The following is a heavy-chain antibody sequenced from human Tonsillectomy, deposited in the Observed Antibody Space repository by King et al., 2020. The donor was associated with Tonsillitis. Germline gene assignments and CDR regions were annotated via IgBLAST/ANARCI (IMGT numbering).Heavy chain of an antibody. CDR3: ARGFATYGSGSHRFLDS. D-gene: IGHD3-10*01. V-gene: IGHV4-34*01. CDR1: GASFSDYY. J-gene: IGHJ5*01. Sequence: VQLQQWGAGLLKPSETLSLTCAVYGASFSDYYWSWIRQPPGKGLEWIGEINHSGATNYNPSLKSRVTMSVDTSKNQFSLELTSVTAADTAVFYCARGFATYGSGSHRFLDSWGHGTLLTVSS. CDR2: INHSGAT.